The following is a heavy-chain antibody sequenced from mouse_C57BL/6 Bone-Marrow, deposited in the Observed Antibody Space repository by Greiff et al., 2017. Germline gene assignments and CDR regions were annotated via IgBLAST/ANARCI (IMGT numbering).Heavy chain of an antibody. D-gene: IGHD4-1*01. V-gene: IGHV1-82*01. CDR2: IYPGDGDT. J-gene: IGHJ4*01. CDR3: ARCPSWGPYYYAMDY. CDR1: GYAFSSSW. Sequence: VQLQQSGPELVKPGASVKISCKASGYAFSSSWMHWVKQRPGKGLEWIGRIYPGDGDTNYNGTFKGKATLTADKSSSTAYMQLSSLTSEDSAVYFCARCPSWGPYYYAMDYWGQGTSVTGSS.